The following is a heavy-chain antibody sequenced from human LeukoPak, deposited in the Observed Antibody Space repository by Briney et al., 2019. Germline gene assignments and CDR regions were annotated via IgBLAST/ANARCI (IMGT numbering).Heavy chain of an antibody. Sequence: SETLSLTCTVSGGSISSYYWSWIRQPPGKGLEWMGYIYYSGSTNYNPSLKSRVTISVDTSKNQFSLKLSSVTAADTAVYYCARGVYYYYYMDVWGKGTTVTVSS. J-gene: IGHJ6*03. CDR1: GGSISSYY. V-gene: IGHV4-59*01. CDR2: IYYSGST. CDR3: ARGVYYYYYMDV. D-gene: IGHD6-6*01.